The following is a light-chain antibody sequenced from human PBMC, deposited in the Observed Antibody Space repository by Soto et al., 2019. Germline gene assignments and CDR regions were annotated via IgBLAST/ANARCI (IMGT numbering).Light chain of an antibody. CDR3: QQYNNWWT. Sequence: EIVMTQSPATLSVSPGERATLSCRASQSVSSNLAWYQQKPGQAPRLLIYGASTRATGIPARFSGSGSGTELTLTISSLQSEDFAVYYWQQYNNWWTFGQGTKVEIK. CDR1: QSVSSN. CDR2: GAS. V-gene: IGKV3-15*01. J-gene: IGKJ1*01.